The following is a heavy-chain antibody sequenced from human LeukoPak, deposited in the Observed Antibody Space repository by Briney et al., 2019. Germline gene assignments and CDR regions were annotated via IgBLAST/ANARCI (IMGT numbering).Heavy chain of an antibody. CDR3: ARGHDYGDYEAFDI. Sequence: SETLSLTCTVSGGSISSGSYYWSWIRQPAGKGLEWIGYIYYSGGTNYNPSLKSRVTISVDTSKNQFSLKLSSVTAADTAVYYRARGHDYGDYEAFDIWGQGTMVTVSS. CDR2: IYYSGGT. D-gene: IGHD4-17*01. CDR1: GGSISSGSYY. J-gene: IGHJ3*02. V-gene: IGHV4-61*10.